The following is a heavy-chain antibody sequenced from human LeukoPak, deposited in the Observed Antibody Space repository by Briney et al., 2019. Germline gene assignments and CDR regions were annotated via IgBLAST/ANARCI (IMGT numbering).Heavy chain of an antibody. V-gene: IGHV3-23*01. D-gene: IGHD6-19*01. CDR3: AKGTRDSSGWYYFDY. CDR1: GFTFSSYA. J-gene: IGHJ4*02. Sequence: PGGSLRLSCAASGFTFSSYAMSWVRQAPGKGLEWVSAISGSGGSTYYADSVKGRFTISRDNSKNTLYLQMNSLRAEDTAVYYCAKGTRDSSGWYYFDYWGQGTLVTVSS. CDR2: ISGSGGST.